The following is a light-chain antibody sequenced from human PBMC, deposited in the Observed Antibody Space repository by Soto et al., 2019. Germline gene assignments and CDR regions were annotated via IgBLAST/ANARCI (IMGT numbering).Light chain of an antibody. Sequence: QAVVTQEASLAVSTGGTVTLTCGSSTGDVTNGRWPYWFQQRPGQVPRTLIHDTSNKHSWTPARFSGSLLGGKAALTLSGAQPEDEAAYYCLLFYDGVAVFGGGTQLTVL. CDR3: LLFYDGVAV. CDR2: DTS. V-gene: IGLV7-46*01. CDR1: TGDVTNGRW. J-gene: IGLJ7*01.